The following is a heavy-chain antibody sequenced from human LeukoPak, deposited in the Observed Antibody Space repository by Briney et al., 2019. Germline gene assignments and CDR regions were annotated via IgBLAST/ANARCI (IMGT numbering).Heavy chain of an antibody. CDR2: ISGYNGHT. CDR3: ARVKYNWNDIFENWFDP. CDR1: GYTFSSYG. V-gene: IGHV1-18*01. D-gene: IGHD1-1*01. Sequence: ASVKVSCKASGYTFSSYGFSWVRQAPGQGLEWMGWISGYNGHTNFAQKLQGRLTMTTDTSTSTAYMELRSLRSEDSAVYYCARVKYNWNDIFENWFDPWGQGTLVTVSS. J-gene: IGHJ5*02.